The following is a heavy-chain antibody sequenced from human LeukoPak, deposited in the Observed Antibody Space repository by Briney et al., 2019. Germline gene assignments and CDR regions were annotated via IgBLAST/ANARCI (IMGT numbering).Heavy chain of an antibody. D-gene: IGHD2-8*02. CDR3: AKPLGYCTGGVCYSNYFDP. J-gene: IGHJ5*02. V-gene: IGHV3-23*01. CDR2: ISGSGGNT. Sequence: GGSLRLSCAASGFTFYNYAMSWVREAPGKGLEWVSTISGSGGNTYYADSVKGRFTISRDNSENTLYLQMNSLRAEDTVVYYCAKPLGYCTGGVCYSNYFDPWGQGTLVTVSS. CDR1: GFTFYNYA.